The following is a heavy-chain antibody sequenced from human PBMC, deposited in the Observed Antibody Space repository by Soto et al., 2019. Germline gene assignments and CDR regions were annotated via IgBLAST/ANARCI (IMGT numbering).Heavy chain of an antibody. CDR2: INPNSGGT. D-gene: IGHD6-6*01. CDR1: GYTFTGYY. V-gene: IGHV1-2*02. J-gene: IGHJ4*02. Sequence: ASVKVSCKASGYTFTGYYMHWVRQAPGQGLEWMGWINPNSGGTNYAQKFQGRVTMTRDTSISTAYMELSRLRSDDTAMYYCARDPLGSSSKFDYWGQGTLVTVSS. CDR3: ARDPLGSSSKFDY.